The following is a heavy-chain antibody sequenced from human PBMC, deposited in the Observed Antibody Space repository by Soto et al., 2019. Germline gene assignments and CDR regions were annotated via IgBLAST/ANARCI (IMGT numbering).Heavy chain of an antibody. CDR2: ISAYNGNT. J-gene: IGHJ6*02. Sequence: GASVKVSCKASGYTFTSYGISWVRQAPGQGLEWMGWISAYNGNTNYAQKLQGRVTMTTDTSTSTAYMELRSLRSDDTAVYYCARDRMWNYDFWSGYSPYYYYGMDVWGQGTTGTVS. CDR1: GYTFTSYG. V-gene: IGHV1-18*04. CDR3: ARDRMWNYDFWSGYSPYYYYGMDV. D-gene: IGHD3-3*01.